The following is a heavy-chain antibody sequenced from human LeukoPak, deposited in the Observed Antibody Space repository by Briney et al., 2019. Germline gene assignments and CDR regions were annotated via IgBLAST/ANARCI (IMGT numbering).Heavy chain of an antibody. D-gene: IGHD1-26*01. CDR3: ATKFVVGATTWYYFDY. J-gene: IGHJ4*02. V-gene: IGHV1-24*01. Sequence: VASVKVSCKVSGYTLTELSMHWVRQAPGKGREWMGGFDPEDGETIYAQKFQGRVTMTEDTSTDTAYMELSSLRSEDTAVYYCATKFVVGATTWYYFDYWGQGTLVTVSS. CDR2: FDPEDGET. CDR1: GYTLTELS.